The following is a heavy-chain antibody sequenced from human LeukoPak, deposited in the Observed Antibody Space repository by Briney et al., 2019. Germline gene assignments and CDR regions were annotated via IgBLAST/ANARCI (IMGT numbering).Heavy chain of an antibody. V-gene: IGHV3-30*02. Sequence: GGSLRLSCAASGFIFSSYGMHWVRQAPGKGPEWVAFIRYDGINKYYADSVKGRFTVSRDNAKNSLYLQMNSLRAEDTAVYYCAELGITMIGGVWGKGTTVTISS. CDR3: AELGITMIGGV. CDR1: GFIFSSYG. J-gene: IGHJ6*04. D-gene: IGHD3-10*02. CDR2: IRYDGINK.